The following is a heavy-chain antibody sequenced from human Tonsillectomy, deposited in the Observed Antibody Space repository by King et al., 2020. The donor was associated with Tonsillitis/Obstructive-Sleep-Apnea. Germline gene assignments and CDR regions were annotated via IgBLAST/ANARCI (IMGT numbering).Heavy chain of an antibody. CDR1: GFTFSSYA. V-gene: IGHV3-30*04. D-gene: IGHD5-18*01. CDR3: ARDTALDAFDI. J-gene: IGHJ3*02. Sequence: QVQLVESGGGVVQPGRSLRLSCAASGFTFSSYAMHWVRQAPGKGVEWVAVISFDGTNKYYTDSVKGRFTISRDNSKNTLYLQMNSLRAEDTAVYYCARDTALDAFDIWGQGTMVTVSS. CDR2: ISFDGTNK.